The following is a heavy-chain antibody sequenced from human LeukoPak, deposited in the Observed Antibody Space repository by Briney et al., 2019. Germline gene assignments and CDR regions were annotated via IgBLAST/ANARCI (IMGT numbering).Heavy chain of an antibody. D-gene: IGHD4-17*01. CDR2: INHSGST. V-gene: IGHV4-34*01. CDR3: ARTLTVTTSAFDV. J-gene: IGHJ3*01. Sequence: SETLSLTCAVYGGPFSGYYCSWIRQPPGKGLEWIGEINHSGSTSYNPSLKSRVTISLDTSGNQFSLKLSSVPAADTAVYYCARTLTVTTSAFDVWGQGTMVTFSS. CDR1: GGPFSGYY.